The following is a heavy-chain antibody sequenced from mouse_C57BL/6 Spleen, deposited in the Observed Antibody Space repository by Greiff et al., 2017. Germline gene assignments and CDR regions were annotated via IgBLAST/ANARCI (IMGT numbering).Heavy chain of an antibody. V-gene: IGHV1-55*01. J-gene: IGHJ2*01. CDR2: IYPGSGST. CDR1: GYTFTSYW. Sequence: QVQLQQPGAELVKPGASVKMSCKASGYTFTSYWITWVKQRPGQGLEWIGDIYPGSGSTNYNEKFKGKATLTADKSSSTAYMQLNSLTSEDSAVYFCARGDYWGQGTTLTVSS. CDR3: ARGDY.